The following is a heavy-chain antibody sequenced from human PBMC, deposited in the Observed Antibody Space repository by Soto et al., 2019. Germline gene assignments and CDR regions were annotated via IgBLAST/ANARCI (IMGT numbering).Heavy chain of an antibody. CDR3: AKDKDSGSYRWGAFDI. Sequence: QVQLVESGGGVVQPGRSLRLSCAASGFTFSSYGMHWVRQAPGKGLEWVAVISYDGSNKYYADSVKGRFTISRDNSKNTLYLQMNSLRAEDTAVYYCAKDKDSGSYRWGAFDIWGQGTMVTVSS. V-gene: IGHV3-30*18. CDR1: GFTFSSYG. D-gene: IGHD1-26*01. CDR2: ISYDGSNK. J-gene: IGHJ3*02.